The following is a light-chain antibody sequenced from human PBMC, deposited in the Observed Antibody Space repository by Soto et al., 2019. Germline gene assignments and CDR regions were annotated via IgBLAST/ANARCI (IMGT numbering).Light chain of an antibody. V-gene: IGKV1-33*01. CDR1: QDINNY. CDR3: QQFDSVPCT. Sequence: IQMTQYPSSLSASVGDRVTITCQASQDINNYLIWYQQKPGKAPKLLIYDASTLGTGVSSRFSGSGSGTHFILTISSLQPEDIATYYCQQFDSVPCTFGQGTKLEIK. CDR2: DAS. J-gene: IGKJ2*02.